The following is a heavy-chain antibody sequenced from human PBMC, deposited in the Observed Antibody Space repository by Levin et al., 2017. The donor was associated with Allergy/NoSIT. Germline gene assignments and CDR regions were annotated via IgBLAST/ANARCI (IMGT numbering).Heavy chain of an antibody. CDR2: IWYDGSNK. CDR3: ATGVIVGAPSDAFDS. J-gene: IGHJ3*02. CDR1: GFTFSSYG. V-gene: IGHV3-33*01. Sequence: HSGGSLRLSCAASGFTFSSYGMHWVRQAPGKGLEWVAVIWYDGSNKYYADSVKGRLTISRDNSKNTLYLQMNSLRAEDTAVYYCATGVIVGAPSDAFDSWGQGTMVTVSS. D-gene: IGHD1-26*01.